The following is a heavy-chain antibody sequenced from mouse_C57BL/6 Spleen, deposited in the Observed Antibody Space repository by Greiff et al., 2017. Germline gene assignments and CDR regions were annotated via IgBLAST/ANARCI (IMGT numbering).Heavy chain of an antibody. CDR3: ASWGANWDDYFDG. CDR1: GYTFTSYW. Sequence: VQLQQPGTELVKPGASVKLSCKASGYTFTSYWMHWVKQRPGQGLEWIGNINPSNGGTNYNEKFKSKATLTVDKSSSTAYMQLSSLTSEDSAVYYCASWGANWDDYFDGWGQGTTLTVSS. D-gene: IGHD4-1*01. V-gene: IGHV1-53*01. CDR2: INPSNGGT. J-gene: IGHJ2*01.